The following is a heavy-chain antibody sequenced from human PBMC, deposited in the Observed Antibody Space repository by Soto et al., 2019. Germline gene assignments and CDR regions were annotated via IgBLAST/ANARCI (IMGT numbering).Heavy chain of an antibody. Sequence: GGSLRLSCAASGFTFSNAWMSWVRQAPGKGLEWVGRIKSKTDGGTTDYAAPVKGRFTISRDDSKNTLYLQMNSLKTEDTAVYYCTTFRSGWPKYYFDYWGQGTLVTVSS. D-gene: IGHD6-19*01. V-gene: IGHV3-15*01. CDR1: GFTFSNAW. CDR3: TTFRSGWPKYYFDY. J-gene: IGHJ4*02. CDR2: IKSKTDGGTT.